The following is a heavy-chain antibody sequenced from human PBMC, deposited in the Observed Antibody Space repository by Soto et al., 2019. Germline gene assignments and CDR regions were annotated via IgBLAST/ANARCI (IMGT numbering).Heavy chain of an antibody. CDR2: IYYSGST. J-gene: IGHJ3*02. D-gene: IGHD3-22*01. CDR1: GGSISSYY. V-gene: IGHV4-59*01. Sequence: SETLSLTCTVSGGSISSYYWSWIRQPPGKGLEWIGYIYYSGSTNYNPSLKSRVTISVDTSKNQFSLKLSSVTAADTAVYYCARVAPYYDSSGYYESWNAFDIWGQGTMVTVSS. CDR3: ARVAPYYDSSGYYESWNAFDI.